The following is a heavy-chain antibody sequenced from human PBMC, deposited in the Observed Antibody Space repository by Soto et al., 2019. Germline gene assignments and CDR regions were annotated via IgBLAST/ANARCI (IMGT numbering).Heavy chain of an antibody. CDR3: ARDQPGYSYGYGLGY. CDR1: GLTFSGDS. CDR2: ISGSSKTI. J-gene: IGHJ4*02. V-gene: IGHV3-48*04. D-gene: IGHD5-18*01. Sequence: GGSLRLSCVASGLTFSGDSINWVRQAPGKGLEWVSYISGSSKTIYYADSVKGRFTISRDNAKNSLYLQMNSLRAEDTAVYYCARDQPGYSYGYGLGYWGQGTLVTVSS.